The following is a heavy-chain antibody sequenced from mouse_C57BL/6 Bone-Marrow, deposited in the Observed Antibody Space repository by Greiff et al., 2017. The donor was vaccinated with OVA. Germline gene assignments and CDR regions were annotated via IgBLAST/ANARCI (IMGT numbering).Heavy chain of an antibody. CDR2: IYPSDSET. J-gene: IGHJ4*01. V-gene: IGHV1-61*01. D-gene: IGHD2-4*01. Sequence: VQLQQPGAELVRPGSSVKLSCKASGYTFPSYWMDWVKPRPGQGLEWIGNIYPSDSETHYNQKFKDKATLTVDKSSSTADMQRSSLTSEDSAVYYCAREGRLRRYAMDYWGQGTSVTVSS. CDR1: GYTFPSYW. CDR3: AREGRLRRYAMDY.